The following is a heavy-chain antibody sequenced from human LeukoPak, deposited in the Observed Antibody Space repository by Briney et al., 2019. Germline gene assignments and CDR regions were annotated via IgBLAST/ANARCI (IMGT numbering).Heavy chain of an antibody. Sequence: GGSLRLSCAASGFTFSNYWMTWVRQAPGKGLEWVANINRDGSERYYVDSVKGRFTISRDDAKSSLYLQMNSLRAEDTAVYYCARRNAMDVWGQGTTVIVFS. CDR2: INRDGSER. CDR1: GFTFSNYW. J-gene: IGHJ6*02. V-gene: IGHV3-7*03. CDR3: ARRNAMDV.